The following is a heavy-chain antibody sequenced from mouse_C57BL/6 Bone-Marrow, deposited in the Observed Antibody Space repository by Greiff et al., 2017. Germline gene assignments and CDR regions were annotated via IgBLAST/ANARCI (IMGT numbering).Heavy chain of an antibody. CDR3: ARCYYGSSYSYYFDY. J-gene: IGHJ2*01. CDR1: GYTFTSYD. CDR2: IYPRDGST. D-gene: IGHD1-1*01. Sequence: VMLVESGPELVKPGASVKLSCKASGYTFTSYDINWVKQRPGQGLEWIGWIYPRDGSTKYNEKFKGKATLTVDTSSSPAYMELHRLTSEDSAVYFGARCYYGSSYSYYFDYWGQGTTLTVSS. V-gene: IGHV1-85*01.